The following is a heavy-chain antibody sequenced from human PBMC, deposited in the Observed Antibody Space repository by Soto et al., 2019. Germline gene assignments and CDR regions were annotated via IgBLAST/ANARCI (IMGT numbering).Heavy chain of an antibody. CDR2: INHSAST. J-gene: IGHJ4*02. CDR1: GGSFSGYY. D-gene: IGHD3-10*01. V-gene: IGHV4-34*01. CDR3: ARGRDDIDGSASYPINADY. Sequence: QVQLQQWGAGLLKPSETLSLTCAVYGGSFSGYYWSWIRQPPGKGLEWIGEINHSASTNYNPSLKSRVTISVSTSQTQFSLNLSSVTAADTAVYYCARGRDDIDGSASYPINADYWGQGTLVTVSS.